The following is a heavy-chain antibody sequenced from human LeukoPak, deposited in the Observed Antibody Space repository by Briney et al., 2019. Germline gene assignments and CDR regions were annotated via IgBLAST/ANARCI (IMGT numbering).Heavy chain of an antibody. CDR1: GYTFTSYG. J-gene: IGHJ5*02. CDR2: ISAYNGNT. D-gene: IGHD2-2*01. V-gene: IGHV1-18*01. Sequence: ASVKVSCKASGYTFTSYGISWVRQAPGQGLEWMGWISAYNGNTNYAQKLQGRVTMTTDTSTSTAYMELRSLRSDDTAVYYCARDCSSTSPNWFDPWGQGTLVTVSS. CDR3: ARDCSSTSPNWFDP.